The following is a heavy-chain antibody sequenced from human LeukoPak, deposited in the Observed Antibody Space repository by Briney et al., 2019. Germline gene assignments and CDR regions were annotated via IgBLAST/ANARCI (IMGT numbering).Heavy chain of an antibody. CDR3: ARPYYYDSRIDP. J-gene: IGHJ5*02. Sequence: KTSETLSLTCTVSGGSISSGDYYWSWIRQPPGKGLEWIAYMYYRGSTYYNPSLKSRVTMSADTSKNQLSLKLSSVTAADTAVYYCARPYYYDSRIDPWGQGILVTVSS. D-gene: IGHD3-22*01. CDR1: GGSISSGDYY. CDR2: MYYRGST. V-gene: IGHV4-30-4*01.